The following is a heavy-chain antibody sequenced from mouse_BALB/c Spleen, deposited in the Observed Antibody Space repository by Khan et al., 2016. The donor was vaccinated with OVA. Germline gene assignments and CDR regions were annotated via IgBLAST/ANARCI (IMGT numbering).Heavy chain of an antibody. CDR1: GYTFTDYA. V-gene: IGHV1S137*01. CDR2: ISTYSGST. Sequence: QIQLVQSGPELVRPGVSVKISCKGSGYTFTDYAMYWVKQSHAKSLEWLGLISTYSGSTNYNQKFKGKVTMTVDKSSSAAYMELARLTSEDSAIYYCARPAYDGYYDYWGQGTTLTVSS. D-gene: IGHD2-3*01. CDR3: ARPAYDGYYDY. J-gene: IGHJ2*01.